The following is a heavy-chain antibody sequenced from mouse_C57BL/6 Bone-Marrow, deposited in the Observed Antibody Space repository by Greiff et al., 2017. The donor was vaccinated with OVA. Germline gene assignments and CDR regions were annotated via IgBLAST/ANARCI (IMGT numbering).Heavy chain of an antibody. CDR2: IHPNSGGT. Sequence: QVQLQQPGAELVKPGASVKLSCKASGYTFTSYWMHWVKQRPGQGLEWIGMIHPNSGGTNYNEKFKSKATLTVDKSSSTAYMQLSSLTSEDSAVYYCARDSNPGYWYFDVWGTGNTVTVSA. D-gene: IGHD2-5*01. V-gene: IGHV1-64*01. CDR3: ARDSNPGYWYFDV. CDR1: GYTFTSYW. J-gene: IGHJ1*03.